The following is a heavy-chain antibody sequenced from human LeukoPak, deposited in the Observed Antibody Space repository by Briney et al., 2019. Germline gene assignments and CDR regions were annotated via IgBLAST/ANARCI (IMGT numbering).Heavy chain of an antibody. D-gene: IGHD3-22*01. J-gene: IGHJ4*02. Sequence: GGSLRLSCTASGFTFSSYEMNWVRQAPGKGLEWVSYISTSGTTIYYADSVNGRFTISRDNGKNSLYLQMNSLRAEDTAVYYCAGSSSGHDGSGYRPFDYWGQGTLVTVSS. CDR2: ISTSGTTI. CDR3: AGSSSGHDGSGYRPFDY. CDR1: GFTFSSYE. V-gene: IGHV3-48*03.